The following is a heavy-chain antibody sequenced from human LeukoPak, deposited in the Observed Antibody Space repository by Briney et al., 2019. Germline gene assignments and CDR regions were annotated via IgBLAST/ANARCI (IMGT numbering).Heavy chain of an antibody. Sequence: SETLSLTCTVSGGSISSSSYYWGWIRQPPGKGLEGIGSIYYSGSTYYNPSLKSRVTISVDTSKNQFSLKLSSVTAADTAVYYCARLTVTTGPDYFDYWGPGTLVTVSS. J-gene: IGHJ4*02. CDR2: IYYSGST. D-gene: IGHD4-17*01. CDR3: ARLTVTTGPDYFDY. V-gene: IGHV4-39*01. CDR1: GGSISSSSYY.